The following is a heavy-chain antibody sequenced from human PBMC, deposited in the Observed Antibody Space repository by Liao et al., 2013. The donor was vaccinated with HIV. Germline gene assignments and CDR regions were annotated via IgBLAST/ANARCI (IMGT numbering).Heavy chain of an antibody. CDR1: GGSISSGDYY. CDR3: ARGRRQWLVKDFDY. Sequence: QVQLQESGPGLVKPSQTLSLTCTVSGGSISSGDYYWSWIRQPPGKGLEWIGRIYTSGSTNYNPSLKSRVTMSVDTSKNQFSLKLSSVTAADTAVYYCARGRRQWLVKDFDYWGQGTLVTVSS. V-gene: IGHV4-61*02. CDR2: IYTSGST. D-gene: IGHD6-19*01. J-gene: IGHJ4*02.